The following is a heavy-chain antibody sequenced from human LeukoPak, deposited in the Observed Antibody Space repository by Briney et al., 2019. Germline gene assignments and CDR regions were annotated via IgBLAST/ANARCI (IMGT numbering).Heavy chain of an antibody. CDR2: INPHSGGT. J-gene: IGHJ6*02. V-gene: IGHV1-2*02. D-gene: IGHD3-10*01. CDR1: GYTVTGYY. Sequence: GASVTVSCKASGYTVTGYYIHWMRQAPGQGLEWMGWINPHSGGTNYAQNFQGRVTMTRETSISTAFMELRSLRSDDTAVYYCARDRLGLISPGYYYYGMDVWGQGTTVTVSS. CDR3: ARDRLGLISPGYYYYGMDV.